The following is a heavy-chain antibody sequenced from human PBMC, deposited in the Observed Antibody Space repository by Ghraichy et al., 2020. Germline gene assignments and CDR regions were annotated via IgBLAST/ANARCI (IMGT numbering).Heavy chain of an antibody. Sequence: SETLSLTCTVSGGSISSYYWSWIRQPPGKGLEWIGYIYYSGSTNYNPSLKSRVTISVDTSKNQFSLKLSSVTAADTAVYYCARSGGEYSYGYYYYGMDVWGQGTTVTVSS. CDR2: IYYSGST. V-gene: IGHV4-59*01. CDR1: GGSISSYY. CDR3: ARSGGEYSYGYYYYGMDV. D-gene: IGHD5-18*01. J-gene: IGHJ6*02.